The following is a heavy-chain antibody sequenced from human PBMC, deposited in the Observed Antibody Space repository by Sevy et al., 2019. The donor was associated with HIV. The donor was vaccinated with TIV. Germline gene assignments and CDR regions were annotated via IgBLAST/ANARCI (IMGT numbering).Heavy chain of an antibody. CDR1: GFTFITHP. D-gene: IGHD3-22*01. CDR2: IGGIGSST. Sequence: GGSLSLSFAPSGFTFITHPLNWFRQVPGKGLGWVPFIGGIGSSTYFAAPVKGRFTISRDNSKNTLYLQMNSLRADDTAVYYCAKALNPALESMIEVIFRSLKGFDVWGQGTMVTVSS. V-gene: IGHV3-23*01. CDR3: AKALNPALESMIEVIFRSLKGFDV. J-gene: IGHJ3*01.